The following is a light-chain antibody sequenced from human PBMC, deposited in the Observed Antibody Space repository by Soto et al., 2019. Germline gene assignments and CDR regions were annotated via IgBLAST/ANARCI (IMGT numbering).Light chain of an antibody. CDR1: QSLSRD. J-gene: IGKJ3*01. V-gene: IGKV3-15*01. Sequence: EIVMTQSPVTLSVSPGERATLSCRASQSLSRDLAWYHQKPGQAPRLLIYGASTRATGIPARFSGSGSGTEFTLTISSLQSEDFAVYYCQQHINWPFTFGPGTKVEIK. CDR3: QQHINWPFT. CDR2: GAS.